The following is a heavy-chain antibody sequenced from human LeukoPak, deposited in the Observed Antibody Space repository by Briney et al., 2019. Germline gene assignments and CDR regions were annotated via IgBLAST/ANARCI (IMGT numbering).Heavy chain of an antibody. CDR2: ISGSGGST. Sequence: GGSLRLSCAASGFTFSSYAMSWVRQAPGKGLEWVSAISGSGGSTYYADSVKGRFTISRDNSKNTLYLQMNSLRAEDTAVYYWAKALYYYGSGYDYWGRGTLVTVSS. CDR1: GFTFSSYA. CDR3: AKALYYYGSGYDY. J-gene: IGHJ4*02. V-gene: IGHV3-23*01. D-gene: IGHD3-10*01.